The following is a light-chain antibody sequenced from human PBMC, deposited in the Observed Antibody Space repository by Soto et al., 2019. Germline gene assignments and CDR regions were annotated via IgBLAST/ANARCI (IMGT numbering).Light chain of an antibody. CDR2: ANN. Sequence: QSVLIQPPSASGAPGQEVTISCSGSISNIGSHSVNWYQQLPGAAPKVVVFANNERASGVPDRISGSKTGASASLAISGFQSEDEADYYCASWDDSLNGHLVFGGGTKLTVL. CDR3: ASWDDSLNGHLV. J-gene: IGLJ2*01. V-gene: IGLV1-44*01. CDR1: ISNIGSHS.